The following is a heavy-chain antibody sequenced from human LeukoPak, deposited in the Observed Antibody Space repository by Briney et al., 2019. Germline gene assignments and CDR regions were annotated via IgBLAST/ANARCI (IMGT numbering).Heavy chain of an antibody. D-gene: IGHD2-2*01. CDR3: ARATPGCSSTSCYQPYYYYYYMDV. CDR1: GDSISNYY. J-gene: IGHJ6*03. CDR2: IYTSGST. V-gene: IGHV4-4*07. Sequence: SETLSLTCTVSGDSISNYYLTWIRQPAGKGLEWIGRIYTSGSTNYNPSLKSRVTMSVDTSKNQFSLKLSSVTAADTAVYYCARATPGCSSTSCYQPYYYYYYMDVWGKGTTVTVSS.